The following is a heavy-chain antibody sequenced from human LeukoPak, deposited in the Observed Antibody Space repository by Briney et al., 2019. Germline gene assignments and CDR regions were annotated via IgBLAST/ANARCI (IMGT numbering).Heavy chain of an antibody. CDR3: ARAPQLGYDYVSSDAFDI. CDR2: IWYDGSNK. Sequence: GGSLRLSCAASGFTFSSYGMHWVRQAPGKGLEWVAVIWYDGSNKYYADSVKGRFTISGDNSKNTLYLQMNSLRAEDTAVYYCARAPQLGYDYVSSDAFDIWGQGTMVTVSS. J-gene: IGHJ3*02. V-gene: IGHV3-33*01. D-gene: IGHD3-16*01. CDR1: GFTFSSYG.